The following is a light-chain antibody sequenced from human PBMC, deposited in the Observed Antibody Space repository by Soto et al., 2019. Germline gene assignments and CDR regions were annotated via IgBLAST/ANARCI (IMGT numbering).Light chain of an antibody. CDR3: SSHTKDSTRV. CDR1: SGDVGGYHY. V-gene: IGLV2-14*01. J-gene: IGLJ1*01. Sequence: QSVLTQPASVSGSPGQSIAISCTGTSGDVGGYHYVSWYQQHPDKAPKLMIYEVTKRPSWVSNLFSGSNSGNTASLTISGLQPEYEAHYYCSSHTKDSTRVFGRGTKLSV. CDR2: EVT.